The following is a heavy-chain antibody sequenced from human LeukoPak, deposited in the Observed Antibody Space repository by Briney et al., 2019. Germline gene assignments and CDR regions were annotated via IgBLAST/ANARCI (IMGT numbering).Heavy chain of an antibody. CDR2: ISSSSSYI. Sequence: GSLRLSCAASGFTFSSYSMNWVRQAPGKGLEWVSSISSSSSYIYYADSVKGRFTISRDNAKNSLYLQMNSLRAEDTAVYYCARGLITMVRGVYGMDVWGQGTTVTVSS. D-gene: IGHD3-10*01. CDR1: GFTFSSYS. CDR3: ARGLITMVRGVYGMDV. V-gene: IGHV3-21*01. J-gene: IGHJ6*02.